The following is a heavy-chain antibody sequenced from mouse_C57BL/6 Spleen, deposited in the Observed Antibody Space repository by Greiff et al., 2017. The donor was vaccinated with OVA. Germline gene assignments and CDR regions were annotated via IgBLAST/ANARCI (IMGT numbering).Heavy chain of an antibody. CDR2: IWSGGST. CDR3: ASPPSYGNYWFAY. CDR1: GFSLTSYG. Sequence: QVHVKQSGPGLVQPSQSLSITCTVSGFSLTSYGVHWVRQSPGKGLEWLGVIWSGGSTDYNAAFISRLSISKDNSKSQVFFKMNSLQADDTAIYYCASPPSYGNYWFAYWGQGTLVTVSA. V-gene: IGHV2-2*01. D-gene: IGHD2-1*01. J-gene: IGHJ3*01.